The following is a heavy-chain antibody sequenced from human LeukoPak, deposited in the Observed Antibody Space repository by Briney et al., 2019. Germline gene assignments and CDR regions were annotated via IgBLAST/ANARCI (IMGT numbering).Heavy chain of an antibody. CDR3: ASRYCSGGSCLDAFDI. CDR2: MNPNSGNT. D-gene: IGHD2-15*01. Sequence: EASVKVSCKASGGTFSSYAISWVRQAPGQGLEWMGWMNPNSGNTGYAQKFQGRVTMTRNTSISTAYMELSSLRSEDTAVYYCASRYCSGGSCLDAFDIWGQGTMVTVSS. V-gene: IGHV1-8*02. J-gene: IGHJ3*02. CDR1: GGTFSSYA.